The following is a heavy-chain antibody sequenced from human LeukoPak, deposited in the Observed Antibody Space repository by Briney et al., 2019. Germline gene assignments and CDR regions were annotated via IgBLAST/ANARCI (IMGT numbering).Heavy chain of an antibody. CDR3: AKGSWRYFDY. CDR1: GFIFSTYV. Sequence: GGSLRLSCAASGFIFSTYVMSWVRQAPGKGLEWVSAISGSGGSTYYADSVKGRFTISRDNSKNTLYLQMNSLGADDTAVYYCAKGSWRYFDYWGQGTLVTVSS. D-gene: IGHD1-26*01. V-gene: IGHV3-23*01. CDR2: ISGSGGST. J-gene: IGHJ4*02.